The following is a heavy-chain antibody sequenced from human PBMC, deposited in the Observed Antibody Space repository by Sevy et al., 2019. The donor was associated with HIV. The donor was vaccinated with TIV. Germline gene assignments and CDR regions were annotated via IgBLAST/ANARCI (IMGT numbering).Heavy chain of an antibody. CDR1: GFTVSSNY. Sequence: GSLRLSCAASGFTVSSNYMSWVRQAPGKGLEGVSVIYSGGSTYYADSVKGRFTISSDNSKNTLYLQMNSLRAEDTAGYYCASLADPAGMGSVNWGQGTLVTVSS. V-gene: IGHV3-53*01. J-gene: IGHJ4*02. CDR3: ASLADPAGMGSVN. CDR2: IYSGGST. D-gene: IGHD4-17*01.